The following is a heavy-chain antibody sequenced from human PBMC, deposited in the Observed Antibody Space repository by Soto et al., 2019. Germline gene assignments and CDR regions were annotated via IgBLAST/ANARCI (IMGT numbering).Heavy chain of an antibody. CDR3: TRPYQEYTSSPHSVYGLDV. CDR1: GFTFDDYA. CDR2: ISWNSGSI. J-gene: IGHJ6*02. D-gene: IGHD6-13*01. Sequence: GGSLSLHCAASGFTFDDYAMHWVRQAPGKGLEWVSGISWNSGSIGYADSVRGRFTFSRDDSKNTTYLQMNSLKIEDTAIYYCTRPYQEYTSSPHSVYGLDVWGQGTTVTAP. V-gene: IGHV3-9*01.